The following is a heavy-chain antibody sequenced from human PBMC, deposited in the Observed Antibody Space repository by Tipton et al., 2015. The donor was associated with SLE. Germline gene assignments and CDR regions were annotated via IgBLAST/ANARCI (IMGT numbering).Heavy chain of an antibody. CDR1: GGFISNYY. Sequence: TLSLTCTVSGGFISNYYWSWIRQPAGKGLEWIGRVHSSGRTHYDPSLNSRVTVSVDMSKSQISLKLTSVIAADTAVYYCARRRGSSWYEDYFDYWGQGTLVTVSS. CDR3: ARRRGSSWYEDYFDY. J-gene: IGHJ4*02. V-gene: IGHV4-4*07. D-gene: IGHD6-13*01. CDR2: VHSSGRT.